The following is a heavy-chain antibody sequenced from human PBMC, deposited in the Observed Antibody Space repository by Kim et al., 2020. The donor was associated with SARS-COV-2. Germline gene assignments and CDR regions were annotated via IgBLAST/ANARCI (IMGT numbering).Heavy chain of an antibody. D-gene: IGHD3-9*01. CDR3: AGGPRYFDWTLSGYYYGMDV. CDR1: GGSLSGYY. V-gene: IGHV4-34*01. J-gene: IGHJ6*02. CDR2: ITHNGDT. Sequence: SETLSLTCAVYGGSLSGYYWSWIRQPPGKGLEWIGEITHNGDTNCNPSLKRRVIISRDASENQYSLKLTSVTAADTAVYYCAGGPRYFDWTLSGYYYGMDVWGQGTTVTVSS.